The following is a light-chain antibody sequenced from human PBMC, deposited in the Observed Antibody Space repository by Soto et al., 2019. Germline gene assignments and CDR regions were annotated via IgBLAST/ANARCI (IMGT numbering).Light chain of an antibody. CDR2: DTS. CDR1: QTVSSK. J-gene: IGKJ1*01. CDR3: HQRKSWPRT. V-gene: IGKV3-11*01. Sequence: EIVLTQSPATLSSSPGERATLSCRASQTVSSKLAWYQHKPGQAPRLLIYDTSNRATGIPARFRGSGSGTDFTLTISSLEPEDFAVYYCHQRKSWPRTFGQGTKVEIK.